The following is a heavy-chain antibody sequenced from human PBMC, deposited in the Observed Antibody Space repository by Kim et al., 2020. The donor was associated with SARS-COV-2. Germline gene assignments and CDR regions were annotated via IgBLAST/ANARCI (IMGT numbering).Heavy chain of an antibody. CDR3: AKVYIVGATTGAFDS. Sequence: DSVKGRFTISRDNSTNSLYRQMNSLRAEDTALYYCAKVYIVGATTGAFDSWGQGTMVTVSS. J-gene: IGHJ3*02. D-gene: IGHD1-26*01. V-gene: IGHV3-43D*03.